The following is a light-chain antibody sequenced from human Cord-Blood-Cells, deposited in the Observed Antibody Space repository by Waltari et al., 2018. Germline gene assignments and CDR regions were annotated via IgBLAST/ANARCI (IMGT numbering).Light chain of an antibody. CDR2: AAS. V-gene: IGKV1-8*01. Sequence: RMTQSSSSLSASTGDRVTITCRASQGISSYLAWYQQKPGKAPKLLIYAASTLQSGVPSRFSGSGSGTDFTLTISCLQSEDFATYYCQQYYSYPPLTFGGGTKVEIK. CDR3: QQYYSYPPLT. J-gene: IGKJ4*01. CDR1: QGISSY.